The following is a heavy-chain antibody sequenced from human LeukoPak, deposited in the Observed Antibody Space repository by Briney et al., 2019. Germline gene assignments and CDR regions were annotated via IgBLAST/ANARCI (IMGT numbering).Heavy chain of an antibody. Sequence: GGSLRLSCEGSGFRFSGYWMHWVRQAPGKGLEWVSAISGSGGSTYYADSVKGRFTISRDNSKNTLYLQMNSLRAEDTAVYYCAKDSYGDYVRYFDYWGQGTLVTVSS. V-gene: IGHV3-23*01. CDR1: GFRFSGYW. CDR2: ISGSGGST. D-gene: IGHD4-17*01. CDR3: AKDSYGDYVRYFDY. J-gene: IGHJ4*02.